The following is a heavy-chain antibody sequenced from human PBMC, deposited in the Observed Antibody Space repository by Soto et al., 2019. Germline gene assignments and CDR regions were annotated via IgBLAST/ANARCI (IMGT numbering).Heavy chain of an antibody. V-gene: IGHV4-34*01. CDR1: GGSFSGYY. J-gene: IGHJ6*03. CDR3: ARLGIGGCSSTSCYYYYYMDV. CDR2: INHSGST. Sequence: QVQLQQWGAGLLKPSETLSLTCAVYGGSFSGYYWSWIRQPPGKGLEWIGEINHSGSTNYNPSLKSRVTRSVATSKNQSSLKLSSVTAADTAVYYCARLGIGGCSSTSCYYYYYMDVWGKGTTVTVSS. D-gene: IGHD2-2*01.